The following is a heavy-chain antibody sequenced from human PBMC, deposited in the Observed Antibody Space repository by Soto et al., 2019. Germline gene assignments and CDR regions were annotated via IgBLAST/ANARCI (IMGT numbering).Heavy chain of an antibody. Sequence: PSETLSLTCAVYGGSFSGYYWSWIRQPPGKGLEWIGEINHSGSTNYNPSLKSRVTISVDTSKNQFSLKLSSVTAADTAVYYCATIDQGYCSGGSCYLSYYYYYMDVWGKGTTVTVS. J-gene: IGHJ6*03. D-gene: IGHD2-15*01. CDR1: GGSFSGYY. CDR2: INHSGST. CDR3: ATIDQGYCSGGSCYLSYYYYYMDV. V-gene: IGHV4-34*01.